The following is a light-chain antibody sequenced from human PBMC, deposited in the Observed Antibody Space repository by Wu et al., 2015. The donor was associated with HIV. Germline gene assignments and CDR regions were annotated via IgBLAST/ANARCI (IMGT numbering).Light chain of an antibody. J-gene: IGKJ4*01. V-gene: IGKV1-27*01. Sequence: DIQMTRSPSSLSASVGDRVTITCRASQGISNYLAWYQQKPGKVPKLLIYAASTLQSGVPSRFSGSGSGTDFTLTISSLQPEDVATYYCQKXNSALGITFGGGTKVEIK. CDR1: QGISNY. CDR3: QKXNSALGIT. CDR2: AAS.